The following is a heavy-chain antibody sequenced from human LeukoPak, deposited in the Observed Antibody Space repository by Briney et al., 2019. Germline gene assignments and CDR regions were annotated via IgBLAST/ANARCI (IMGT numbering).Heavy chain of an antibody. D-gene: IGHD5-18*01. V-gene: IGHV3-30*02. CDR1: GFTFSSYG. CDR3: AKDRIDSYRAVGYDAFDI. CDR2: IRYDGSNK. Sequence: PGGSLRLSCAASGFTFSSYGMHWVRQAPGKGLEWVAFIRYDGSNKYYADSVKGRFTISRDNSKNTLYLQMNSLRAEDTAAYYCAKDRIDSYRAVGYDAFDIWGQGTMVAVSS. J-gene: IGHJ3*02.